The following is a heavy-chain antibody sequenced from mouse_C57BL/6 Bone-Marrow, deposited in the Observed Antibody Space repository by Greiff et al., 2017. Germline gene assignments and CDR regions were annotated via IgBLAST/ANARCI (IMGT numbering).Heavy chain of an antibody. Sequence: EVKLMESGGDLVKPGGSLKLSCAASGFTFSSYGMSWVRQTPDKRLEWVATLSSGGSYTYYPDSVKGRFTISRDNAKNTLYLQMSSLKSEDTAMYYCARLGITTGFDYWGQGTTLTVSS. CDR2: LSSGGSYT. CDR1: GFTFSSYG. D-gene: IGHD2-4*01. V-gene: IGHV5-6*01. CDR3: ARLGITTGFDY. J-gene: IGHJ2*01.